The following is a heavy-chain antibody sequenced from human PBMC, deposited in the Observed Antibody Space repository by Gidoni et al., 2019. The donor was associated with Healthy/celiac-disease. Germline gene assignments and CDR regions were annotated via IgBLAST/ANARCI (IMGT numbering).Heavy chain of an antibody. V-gene: IGHV1-69*06. CDR1: GGTFSSYA. CDR2: IIPIFGTA. Sequence: QVQLVQSGAEVKKPGSSVKVSCKASGGTFSSYAISWVRKAPGQGLEWLGGIIPIFGTANYAQKCQGRVTITADKSTSTAYMELSRLRSEDKAVYYCARGTVVNPYAFDIWGQGTMVTVSS. D-gene: IGHD2-15*01. CDR3: ARGTVVNPYAFDI. J-gene: IGHJ3*02.